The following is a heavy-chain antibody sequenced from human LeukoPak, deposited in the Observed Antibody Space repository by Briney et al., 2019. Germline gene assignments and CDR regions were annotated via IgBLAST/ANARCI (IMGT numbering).Heavy chain of an antibody. D-gene: IGHD1-20*01. V-gene: IGHV1-69*13. Sequence: ASVKVSCKASGGTFSSYAISWVRQAPGQGLEWMGGIIPVFGTSNYAQKFQGRVTITADESTSTAYMELSSLRSEDTAVYYCARVGVSITGTTRGAFDIWGQGTMVTVSS. CDR3: ARVGVSITGTTRGAFDI. CDR1: GGTFSSYA. J-gene: IGHJ3*02. CDR2: IIPVFGTS.